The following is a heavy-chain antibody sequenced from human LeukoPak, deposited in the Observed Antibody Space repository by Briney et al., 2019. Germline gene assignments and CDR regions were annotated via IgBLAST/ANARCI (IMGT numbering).Heavy chain of an antibody. CDR2: INHSGST. D-gene: IGHD3/OR15-3a*01. Sequence: SETLSLTCAVYGGSFSGYYWSWIRQPPGKGLEWIGEINHSGSTNYNPSLKSRVTISVDTSKNQFSLQLNSVTPEDTAVYYCARGPGLKFDYWGQGTLVTVSS. CDR3: ARGPGLKFDY. V-gene: IGHV4-34*01. J-gene: IGHJ4*02. CDR1: GGSFSGYY.